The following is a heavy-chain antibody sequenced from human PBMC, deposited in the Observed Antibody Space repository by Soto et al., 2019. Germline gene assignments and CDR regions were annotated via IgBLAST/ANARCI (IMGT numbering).Heavy chain of an antibody. Sequence: GGSLRLSCAASGFTVSSKYMSWVRQAPGKGLEWVSLIQSGGPTYYADSVKGRFTISRDNSKNTLHLQMNSLRAEDTAVYYCAKDRVVVVTAIFDYWGQGTLVTVSS. D-gene: IGHD2-21*02. CDR1: GFTVSSKY. V-gene: IGHV3-66*01. J-gene: IGHJ4*02. CDR2: IQSGGPT. CDR3: AKDRVVVVTAIFDY.